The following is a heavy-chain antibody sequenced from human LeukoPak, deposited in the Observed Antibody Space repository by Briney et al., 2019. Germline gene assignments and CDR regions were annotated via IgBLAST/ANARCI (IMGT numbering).Heavy chain of an antibody. Sequence: PSETLSLTCTVSGGSISSYYWGWIRQPAGKGLEWIGRIYTSGSTNYNPSLKSRVTMSVDTSKNQFSLKLSSVTAADTAVYYYARDPTKDYYGSWFDPWGQGTLVTVSS. CDR1: GGSISSYY. CDR3: ARDPTKDYYGSWFDP. D-gene: IGHD3-10*01. V-gene: IGHV4-4*07. CDR2: IYTSGST. J-gene: IGHJ5*02.